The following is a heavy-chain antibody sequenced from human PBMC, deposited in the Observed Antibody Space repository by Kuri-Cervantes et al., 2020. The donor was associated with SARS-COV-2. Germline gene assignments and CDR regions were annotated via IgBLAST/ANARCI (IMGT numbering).Heavy chain of an antibody. J-gene: IGHJ4*02. D-gene: IGHD3-3*01. Sequence: GESLKISCAASGFTFSRYSMDWVRQAPGKGLEWISYISDSSSTIYHADSVKGRFTTSRDNAKNSLFLQMNSLRDEDTAVYYCARDLSLEWLDLRDYWGQGTLVTVSS. CDR2: ISDSSSTI. CDR3: ARDLSLEWLDLRDY. CDR1: GFTFSRYS. V-gene: IGHV3-48*02.